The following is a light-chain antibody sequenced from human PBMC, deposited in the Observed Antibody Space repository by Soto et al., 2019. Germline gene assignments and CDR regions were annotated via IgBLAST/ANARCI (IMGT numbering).Light chain of an antibody. CDR1: QSVSSN. J-gene: IGKJ5*01. CDR2: GAS. Sequence: EIVMTQSPATLSVSPGERATLSCRASQSVSSNLAWYQQKPGQAPRLLIYGASTRATVVPARFSGSGSGTDFPPTICSRQSEDFAVYYCRQYNNWPPITFGQGTRLEIK. CDR3: RQYNNWPPIT. V-gene: IGKV3-15*01.